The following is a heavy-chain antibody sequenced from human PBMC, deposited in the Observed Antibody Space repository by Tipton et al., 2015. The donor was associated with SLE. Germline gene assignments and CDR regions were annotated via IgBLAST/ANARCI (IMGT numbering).Heavy chain of an antibody. J-gene: IGHJ6*02. CDR3: ARDLVLPYYGMDV. V-gene: IGHV3-30*04. Sequence: RSLRLSCAASGFTFSSYAMHWVRQAPGKGLEWVAVISYDGSNKYYADSVKGRFTISRDNSKNTLYLQMNSLRAEDTAVYYCARDLVLPYYGMDVWGQGTTVTVSS. CDR2: ISYDGSNK. CDR1: GFTFSSYA.